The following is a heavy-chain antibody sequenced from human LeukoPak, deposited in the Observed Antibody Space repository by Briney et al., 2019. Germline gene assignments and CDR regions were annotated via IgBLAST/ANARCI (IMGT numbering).Heavy chain of an antibody. CDR2: ISPRADIT. CDR3: AKDDAWLQFND. D-gene: IGHD5-24*01. J-gene: IGHJ4*02. Sequence: GGSLRLSCTASGFTFDDYAVSWFRQAPGKGLEWISGISPRADITYYADSVKGRFTISRDNSENTVYLHMSSLRAGDTALYFCAKDDAWLQFNDWGQGTLVTVSS. CDR1: GFTFDDYA. V-gene: IGHV3-23*01.